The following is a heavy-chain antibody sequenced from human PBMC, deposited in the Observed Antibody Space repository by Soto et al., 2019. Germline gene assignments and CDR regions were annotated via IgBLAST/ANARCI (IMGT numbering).Heavy chain of an antibody. CDR2: ILHDGSAE. J-gene: IGHJ6*02. CDR3: ARSRDGYSFYFYYGVDG. D-gene: IGHD4-4*01. V-gene: IGHV3-30*03. Sequence: PVGSLRLSCAASGFTFTSYGMHWVRQAPGKGLEWMALILHDGSAEYYADSVKGRFTISRDNSKNTLYLQMNSLRAEDTAVYYCARSRDGYSFYFYYGVDGWGQGTTVTVSS. CDR1: GFTFTSYG.